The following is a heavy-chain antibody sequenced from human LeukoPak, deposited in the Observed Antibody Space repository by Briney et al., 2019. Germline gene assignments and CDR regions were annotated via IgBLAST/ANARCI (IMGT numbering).Heavy chain of an antibody. CDR1: GGSFSGYY. CDR3: ATYGGDWKFDS. Sequence: SETLSLTCAVYGGSFSGYYWSWLRQPPGKGLEWIGEINHSGSTNYNPSLKSRVTISVDTSKNQFSLKLSSVTAADTAVYYCATYGGDWKFDSWGQGTLVTVSS. V-gene: IGHV4-34*01. D-gene: IGHD2-21*01. CDR2: INHSGST. J-gene: IGHJ4*02.